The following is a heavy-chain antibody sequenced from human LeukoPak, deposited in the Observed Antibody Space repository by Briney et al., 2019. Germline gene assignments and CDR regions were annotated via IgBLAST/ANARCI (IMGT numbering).Heavy chain of an antibody. D-gene: IGHD6-6*01. V-gene: IGHV1-69*13. CDR3: ARGGIAARYDAFDI. CDR2: IIPIFGTA. Sequence: SVKVSCKASGGTFSSYAISWVRQAPGQGLEWMGGIIPIFGTANYAQKFQGRVTITADESTSTAYMELSSLRSEDTAVYYCARGGIAARYDAFDIWGQGTMVTVSS. CDR1: GGTFSSYA. J-gene: IGHJ3*02.